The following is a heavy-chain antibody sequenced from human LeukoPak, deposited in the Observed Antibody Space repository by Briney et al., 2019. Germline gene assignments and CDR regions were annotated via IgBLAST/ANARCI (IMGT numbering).Heavy chain of an antibody. D-gene: IGHD2-2*01. CDR2: INHSGST. CDR3: ARGGPIVVVPAAIQIAPDLNDY. V-gene: IGHV4-34*01. J-gene: IGHJ4*02. Sequence: SETLSLTCAVYGGSFSGYYWSWIRQPPGKGLEWIGEINHSGSTNYNPSLKSRVTISVDTSKNQFSLKLSSVTAADTAVYYCARGGPIVVVPAAIQIAPDLNDYWGQGTLVTVSS. CDR1: GGSFSGYY.